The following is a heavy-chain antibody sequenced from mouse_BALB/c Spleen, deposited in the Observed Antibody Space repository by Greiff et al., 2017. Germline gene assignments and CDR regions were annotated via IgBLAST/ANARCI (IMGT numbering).Heavy chain of an antibody. CDR1: GYTFTDYN. V-gene: IGHV1-18*01. Sequence: VQLQQSGPELVKPGASVKIPCKASGYTFTDYNMDWVKQSHGKSLEWIGDINPNNGGTIYNQKFKGKATLTVDKSSSTAYMELRSLTSEDTAVYYCARRGLRLYAMDYWGQGTSVTVAS. D-gene: IGHD1-2*01. CDR3: ARRGLRLYAMDY. J-gene: IGHJ4*01. CDR2: INPNNGGT.